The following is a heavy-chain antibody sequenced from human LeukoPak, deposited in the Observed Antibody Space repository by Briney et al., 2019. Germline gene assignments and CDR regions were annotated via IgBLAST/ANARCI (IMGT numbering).Heavy chain of an antibody. J-gene: IGHJ3*01. D-gene: IGHD3-16*01. V-gene: IGHV3-33*01. CDR3: VRGWGSNVYASAFDV. CDR1: GFTFSTYG. CDR2: IWHDGSHK. Sequence: PGVSLRLSCAASGFTFSTYGMHWVRQAPGKGLEWVTVIWHDGSHKDYADSVKGRFTISRDNSKNTLYLQMNDLRAEDTAVYFCVRGWGSNVYASAFDVWGQGTMVTVSS.